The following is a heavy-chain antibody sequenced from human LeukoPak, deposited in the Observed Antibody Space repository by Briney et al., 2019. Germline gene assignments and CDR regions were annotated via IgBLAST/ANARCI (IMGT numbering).Heavy chain of an antibody. J-gene: IGHJ4*02. CDR2: IRVSGST. CDR3: AKDRAIFDS. Sequence: PGGSLRLSCTTSGFTFSSYALSWVRQAPGKGLEWVSGIRVSGSTYYPDSVTGRFTISRDNSENSLYLQMSSLRADDTAVYYRAKDRAIFDSWGQGTLVTVSS. D-gene: IGHD3-3*01. CDR1: GFTFSSYA. V-gene: IGHV3-23*01.